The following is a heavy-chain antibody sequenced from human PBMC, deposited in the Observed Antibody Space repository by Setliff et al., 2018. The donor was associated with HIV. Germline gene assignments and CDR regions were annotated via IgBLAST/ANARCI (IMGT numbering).Heavy chain of an antibody. Sequence: PSETLSLTCAVYGGSFSGYFWNWIRQPPGKGLEWNGAINHYGGTNYNPSLKSRVTMSVDTSKNQFSLRLSSVTAADTAVYYCAREYYYGSGSSFDPWGQGTLVTVSS. CDR1: GGSFSGYF. D-gene: IGHD3-10*01. V-gene: IGHV4-34*01. CDR3: AREYYYGSGSSFDP. CDR2: INHYGGT. J-gene: IGHJ5*02.